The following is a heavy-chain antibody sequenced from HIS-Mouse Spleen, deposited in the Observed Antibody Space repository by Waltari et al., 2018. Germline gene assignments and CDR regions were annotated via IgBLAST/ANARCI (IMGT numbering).Heavy chain of an antibody. CDR3: AKVGGWYNWFDP. J-gene: IGHJ5*02. Sequence: QVQLVESGGGVVQPGRSLRLSWAASGFTFSSYGMHWVRQAPGKGLEWVAVISYDGSNKYYADSVKGRFTISRDNSKNTLYLQMNSLRAEDTAVYYCAKVGGWYNWFDPWGQGTLVTVSS. V-gene: IGHV3-30*18. CDR1: GFTFSSYG. CDR2: ISYDGSNK.